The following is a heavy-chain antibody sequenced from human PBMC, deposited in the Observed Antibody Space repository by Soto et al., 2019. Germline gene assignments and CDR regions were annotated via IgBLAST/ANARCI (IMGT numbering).Heavy chain of an antibody. CDR3: ATAGWRIPDY. Sequence: EVRLVESGGGLVKPGGSLRLSCVASGISFNNYTMNWVRQAPGKGLEWISSISGRSSYIYYGGSLKGRFSISRDNNKKSLYLQMNSLRADDTAVYYGATAGWRIPDYWGQGVLVTVSS. V-gene: IGHV3-21*01. J-gene: IGHJ4*02. CDR2: ISGRSSYI. CDR1: GISFNNYT.